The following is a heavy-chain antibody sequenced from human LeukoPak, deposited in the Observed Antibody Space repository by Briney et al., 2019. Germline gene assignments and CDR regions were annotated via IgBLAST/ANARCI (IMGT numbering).Heavy chain of an antibody. D-gene: IGHD6-19*01. CDR2: ISSSSSTI. J-gene: IGHJ3*02. Sequence: GGSLRLSCAASGFTSSSYSMNWVCEAPGEGLGRGSYISSSSSTIYYADAVKGRFTISRDNAKNSLYPQMNSLRAEDTAVYYCGRKAEQWLVLAGPAFDISGQGTMVTVSS. CDR3: GRKAEQWLVLAGPAFDI. CDR1: GFTSSSYS. V-gene: IGHV3-48*04.